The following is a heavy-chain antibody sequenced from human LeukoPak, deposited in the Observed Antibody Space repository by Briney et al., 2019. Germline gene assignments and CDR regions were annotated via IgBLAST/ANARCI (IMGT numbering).Heavy chain of an antibody. CDR2: INPNSGGT. CDR3: ASGGVVPADRGWFDA. V-gene: IGHV1-2*02. Sequence: GASVRVSCKASGYTFTGYYMHWVRQAPGQGLEWMGWINPNSGGTNYAQKFQGRVTMPRDTSISTAYMELSRLRSDATAVYYCASGGVVPADRGWFDAWGQGTLVTVSS. CDR1: GYTFTGYY. J-gene: IGHJ5*02. D-gene: IGHD2-2*01.